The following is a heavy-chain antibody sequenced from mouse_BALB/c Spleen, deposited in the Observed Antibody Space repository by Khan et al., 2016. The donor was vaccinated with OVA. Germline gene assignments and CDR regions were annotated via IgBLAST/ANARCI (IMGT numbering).Heavy chain of an antibody. CDR1: GFTFSTYG. CDR2: INTGGAYT. Sequence: EVQLQESGGDFVRPGGSLKLSCAASGFTFSTYGMSWVRQTPDKRLEWVATINTGGAYTYYPDSVKGRFTISRDNAKNTLYLQLSSLKLEDKAIYDCASLAYYYNREGFAYWGEGTLVTVSA. V-gene: IGHV5-6*01. D-gene: IGHD1-1*01. J-gene: IGHJ3*01. CDR3: ASLAYYYNREGFAY.